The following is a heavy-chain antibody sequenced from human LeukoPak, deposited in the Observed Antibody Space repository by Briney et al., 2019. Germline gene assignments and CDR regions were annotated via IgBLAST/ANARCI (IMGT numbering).Heavy chain of an antibody. CDR2: ISYDGSNK. D-gene: IGHD3-3*01. CDR3: ARDGDYDFWSGYRWGYYFDY. CDR1: GFTFSSYA. V-gene: IGHV3-30-3*01. Sequence: GGSLRLSCAASGFTFSSYAMHWVRQAPGKGLEWVAVISYDGSNKYYADSVKGRFTISRDNSKNTLYLQMNSLRAEDTAVYYCARDGDYDFWSGYRWGYYFDYWGQGTLVTVSS. J-gene: IGHJ4*02.